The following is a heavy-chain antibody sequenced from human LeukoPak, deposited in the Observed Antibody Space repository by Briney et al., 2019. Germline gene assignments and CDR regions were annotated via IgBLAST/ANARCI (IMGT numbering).Heavy chain of an antibody. CDR2: ISAYNGHT. Sequence: SVKVSCKASGDTFTSYGFSWVRQAPGQGFEWMAWISAYNGHTNYAQKFQGRVTMTTDTSTSTAYMELRSLRYDDTAVYYCARDRGYCSGGSCYRKWFDPWGQGTLVTVSS. V-gene: IGHV1-18*01. CDR1: GDTFTSYG. J-gene: IGHJ5*02. D-gene: IGHD2-15*01. CDR3: ARDRGYCSGGSCYRKWFDP.